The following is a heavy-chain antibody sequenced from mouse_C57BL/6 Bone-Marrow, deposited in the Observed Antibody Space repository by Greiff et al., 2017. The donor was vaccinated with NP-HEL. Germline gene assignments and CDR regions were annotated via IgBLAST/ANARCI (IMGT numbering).Heavy chain of an antibody. Sequence: EVKLVESGGGLVQPGESLKLSCESYEYEFPSHDMSWVRKTPEKRLELVAAINSDGGSTYYPDTMERRFIISRDNTKKTLYLQMSSLRSEDTALYYCARQGNIYYDYDEDAWFAYWGQGTLVTVSA. CDR2: INSDGGST. J-gene: IGHJ3*01. D-gene: IGHD2-4*01. CDR3: ARQGNIYYDYDEDAWFAY. CDR1: EYEFPSHD. V-gene: IGHV5-2*01.